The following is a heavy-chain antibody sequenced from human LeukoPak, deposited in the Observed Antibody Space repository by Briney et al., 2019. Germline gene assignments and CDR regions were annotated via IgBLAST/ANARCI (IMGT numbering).Heavy chain of an antibody. J-gene: IGHJ4*02. CDR3: ARDGGYYYDSSGYYRD. V-gene: IGHV4-59*01. CDR2: IYYSGST. CDR1: GGSLSSYY. Sequence: SETLSLTCTVSGGSLSSYYWSWIRQPPGKGLEWIGYIYYSGSTNYNPSLKSRVTISVDTSKNQFSLKLSSVTAADTAVYYCARDGGYYYDSSGYYRDWGQGTLVTVSS. D-gene: IGHD3-22*01.